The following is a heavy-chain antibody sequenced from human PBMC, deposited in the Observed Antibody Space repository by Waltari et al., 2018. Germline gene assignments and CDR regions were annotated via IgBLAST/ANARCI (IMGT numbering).Heavy chain of an antibody. CDR3: ARASESSGTYSKVDY. Sequence: QVHLQQSGPGLVKPSQTLPLTCAISGDSVSSNSVTWNWIRHSPSRGLEWLGRTYYRSKWNNDYAVSVKSRITINPDTSRNQFSLQLNPVTPEDTAVYYCARASESSGTYSKVDYWGQGTLVTVSS. CDR1: GDSVSSNSVT. CDR2: TYYRSKWNN. J-gene: IGHJ4*02. V-gene: IGHV6-1*01. D-gene: IGHD1-26*01.